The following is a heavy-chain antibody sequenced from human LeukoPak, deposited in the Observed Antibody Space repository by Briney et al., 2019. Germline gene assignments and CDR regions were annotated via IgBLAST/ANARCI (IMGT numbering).Heavy chain of an antibody. Sequence: GASVKVSCKASGYTFTGYYMHWVRQAPGHGLEWMGWINPKSGGTKYAQKFQGRVTMTRDTSISTTYMELSRLRSDDTAVYYCARDPWATYSDYDSSYWGQGTLVTVSS. CDR2: INPKSGGT. CDR1: GYTFTGYY. D-gene: IGHD5-12*01. J-gene: IGHJ4*02. CDR3: ARDPWATYSDYDSSY. V-gene: IGHV1-2*02.